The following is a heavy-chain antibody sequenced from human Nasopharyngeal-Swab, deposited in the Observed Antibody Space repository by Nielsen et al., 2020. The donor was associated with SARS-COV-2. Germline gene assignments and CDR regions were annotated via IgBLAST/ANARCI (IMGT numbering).Heavy chain of an antibody. CDR2: IKSKTDGGTT. Sequence: WIRQPPGKGLEWVGCIKSKTDGGTTDYAAPVKGRFTISRDDSKNTLYLQMNSLKTEDTAVYYCTTDGTTTVTTWVDVWGKGTTVTVSS. V-gene: IGHV3-15*07. D-gene: IGHD4-17*01. CDR3: TTDGTTTVTTWVDV. J-gene: IGHJ6*04.